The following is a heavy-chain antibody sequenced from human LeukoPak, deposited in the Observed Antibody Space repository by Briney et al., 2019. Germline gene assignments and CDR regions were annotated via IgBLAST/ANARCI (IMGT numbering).Heavy chain of an antibody. Sequence: PGGSLRLSCVASGLTLINNWRGGVGRAPGRGLEGVANINPKGSDKYYVDSVEGRFTVSKDNAKNSVYLQMNSLRVEDTGIYYCARWGVNAVLDYWGQGTLVTVSS. CDR3: ARWGVNAVLDY. CDR1: GLTLINNW. V-gene: IGHV3-7*01. CDR2: INPKGSDK. D-gene: IGHD3-10*01. J-gene: IGHJ4*02.